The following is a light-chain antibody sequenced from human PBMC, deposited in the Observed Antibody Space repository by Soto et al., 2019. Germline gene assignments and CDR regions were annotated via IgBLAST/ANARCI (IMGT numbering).Light chain of an antibody. Sequence: DIQMTQSPSTLSGSVGDRVTITCRASQTISSWLAWYQQKPGKAPKLLIYKASTLKSGVPSRFSGSGSGTECTLTISSLQPDDFATYYCRHYNSYSEAFGQGTKVELK. CDR1: QTISSW. CDR3: RHYNSYSEA. CDR2: KAS. V-gene: IGKV1-5*03. J-gene: IGKJ1*01.